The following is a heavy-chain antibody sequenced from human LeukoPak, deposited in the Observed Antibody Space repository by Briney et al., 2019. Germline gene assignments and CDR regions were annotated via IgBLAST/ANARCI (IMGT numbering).Heavy chain of an antibody. CDR1: GFTFDDYA. V-gene: IGHV3-9*01. D-gene: IGHD3-16*02. Sequence: GGSLRLSCAASGFTFDDYAMHWVRQAPGKGLEWVSGISWNSGSIGYADSVKGRFTISRDNAKNSLYPQMNSLRAEDTALYYCVKSFAHDYVWGSYRYLDYWGQGTLVTVSS. CDR2: ISWNSGSI. J-gene: IGHJ4*02. CDR3: VKSFAHDYVWGSYRYLDY.